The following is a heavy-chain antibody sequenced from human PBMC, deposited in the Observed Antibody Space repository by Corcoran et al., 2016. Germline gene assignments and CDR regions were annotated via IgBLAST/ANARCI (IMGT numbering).Heavy chain of an antibody. CDR1: GGSVSSGSYY. CDR3: ARDPPWYYYGSWSYSN. Sequence: QVQLQESGPGLVKHSETLSLTCTVSGGSVSSGSYYWSWIRQPPGKGLEWIGYIYYSGSTNYHPSLKSRVTISVDTSKNHFSLKLSSVTAADTAVYYCARDPPWYYYGSWSYSNWGLGTLVTVSS. D-gene: IGHD3-10*01. CDR2: IYYSGST. V-gene: IGHV4-61*01. J-gene: IGHJ4*02.